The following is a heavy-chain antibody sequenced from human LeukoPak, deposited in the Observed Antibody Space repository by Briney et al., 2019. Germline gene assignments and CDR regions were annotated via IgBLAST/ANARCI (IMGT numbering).Heavy chain of an antibody. CDR2: INHSGST. CDR1: GGSFSGYY. CDR3: ASLVGALDAFDV. D-gene: IGHD1-26*01. Sequence: PSETLSLTCAVYGGSFSGYYWSWIRQPPGKGLEWIGEINHSGSTNYNPSLKSRVTISVDTSKNQFSLKLSSVTAADTAVYYCASLVGALDAFDVWGQGTMVTVSS. V-gene: IGHV4-34*01. J-gene: IGHJ3*01.